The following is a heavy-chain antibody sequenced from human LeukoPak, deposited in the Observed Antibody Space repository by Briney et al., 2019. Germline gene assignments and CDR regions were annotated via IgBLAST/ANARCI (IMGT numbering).Heavy chain of an antibody. CDR3: ATPRYSGSRDAFDI. CDR2: IIPIFGTA. CDR1: GGTFSSYA. V-gene: IGHV1-69*06. J-gene: IGHJ3*02. D-gene: IGHD1-26*01. Sequence: SVKVSCKASGGTFSSYAISWVRQAPGQGLEWMGGIIPIFGTANYAQKFQGRVTMTEDTSTDTAYMELSSLRSEDTAVYYCATPRYSGSRDAFDIWGQGTMVTVSS.